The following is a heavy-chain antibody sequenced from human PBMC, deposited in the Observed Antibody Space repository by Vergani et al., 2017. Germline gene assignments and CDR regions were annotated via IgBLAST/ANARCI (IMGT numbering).Heavy chain of an antibody. CDR1: GGSISSGSYY. Sequence: QVQLQESGPGLVRPSQTLSLTCTVSGGSISSGSYYWSWIRQPAGKGLEWIGRIHTSGSTNYNPSLKSRVTMSEDTSMNQFSLNLTSVTAADTAVYFCARGSCLGGSCYKPLFDYGVQGSLVTVAS. J-gene: IGHJ4*02. D-gene: IGHD2-15*01. V-gene: IGHV4-61*02. CDR3: ARGSCLGGSCYKPLFDY. CDR2: IHTSGST.